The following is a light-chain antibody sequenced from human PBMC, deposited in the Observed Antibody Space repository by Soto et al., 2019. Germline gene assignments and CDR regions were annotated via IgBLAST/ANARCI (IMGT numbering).Light chain of an antibody. CDR2: EVS. J-gene: IGLJ1*01. V-gene: IGLV2-14*01. Sequence: QSVLTQPASVSGSPGQSLTVSCTGTSIDVGDYNFVSWYQQHPGKAPKLMIYEVSNRPSGVSNRFSGSKSGNTASLTISGLQAEDEADYYCTSYTSSSTYVFXTGTKVTVL. CDR3: TSYTSSSTYV. CDR1: SIDVGDYNF.